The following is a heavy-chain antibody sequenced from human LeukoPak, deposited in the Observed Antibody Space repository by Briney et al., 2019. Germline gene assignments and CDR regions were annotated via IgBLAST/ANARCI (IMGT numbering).Heavy chain of an antibody. Sequence: PSETLSLTCAVYGGSFSGYYWSWIRRPPGKGLEWIGEINHSGSTNYNPSLKSRVTISVDTSKNQFSLKLSSVTAADTAVYYCARSDCSGGSCYPPASWGQGTLVTVSS. D-gene: IGHD2-15*01. V-gene: IGHV4-34*01. CDR3: ARSDCSGGSCYPPAS. CDR1: GGSFSGYY. J-gene: IGHJ5*02. CDR2: INHSGST.